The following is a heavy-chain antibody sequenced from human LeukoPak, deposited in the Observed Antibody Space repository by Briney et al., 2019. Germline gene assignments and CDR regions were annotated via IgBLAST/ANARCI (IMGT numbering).Heavy chain of an antibody. CDR2: INWNGGRI. Sequence: GSLRLSCAASGFTFDDYDMSWVRQAPGKGLEWVSNINWNGGRIGYADSVKGRFTISRDNAKNSLYLQMNSLRAEDTALYYCARVSDISVAAYFDYWGQGTLVTVSS. CDR3: ARVSDISVAAYFDY. V-gene: IGHV3-20*04. D-gene: IGHD6-19*01. J-gene: IGHJ4*02. CDR1: GFTFDDYD.